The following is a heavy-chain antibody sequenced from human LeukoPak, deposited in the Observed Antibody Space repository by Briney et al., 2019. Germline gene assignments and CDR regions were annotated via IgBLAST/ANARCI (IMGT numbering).Heavy chain of an antibody. J-gene: IGHJ4*02. CDR3: ARDWFHAIDY. Sequence: GGSLRLSCAASAFTFSTYSISWVRQAPGKGLEWLAYISTSGGAIYYADSVRGRFTISRDNAKNTLYLQMNSLRDEDTAVYYCARDWFHAIDYWGQGTLVTVSS. V-gene: IGHV3-48*02. CDR1: AFTFSTYS. D-gene: IGHD2/OR15-2a*01. CDR2: ISTSGGAI.